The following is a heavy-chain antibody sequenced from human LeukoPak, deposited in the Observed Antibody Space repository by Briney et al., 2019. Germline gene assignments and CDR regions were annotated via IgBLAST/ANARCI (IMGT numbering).Heavy chain of an antibody. J-gene: IGHJ4*02. CDR1: GYTFTDYY. D-gene: IGHD2-2*01. V-gene: IGHV1-2*02. CDR3: ARANFLYCSSSTCLFDY. Sequence: ASVKVSCKASGYTFTDYYMHWVRQAPGQGFEWMGWINPNDGDTNYAQKFQDRVTMTRETPISTAHMEVSRLRSDDTAVYYCARANFLYCSSSTCLFDYWGQGTLVTVSS. CDR2: INPNDGDT.